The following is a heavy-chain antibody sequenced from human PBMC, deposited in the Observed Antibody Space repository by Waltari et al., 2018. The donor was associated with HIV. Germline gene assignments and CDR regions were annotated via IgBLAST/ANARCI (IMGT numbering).Heavy chain of an antibody. V-gene: IGHV3-7*01. D-gene: IGHD2-15*01. J-gene: IGHJ4*02. CDR1: GFTFSSYW. Sequence: EVQLVESGGGLVQPGGSLRLSCAASGFTFSSYWMTWVPQAPGKGLEWVANIKQDGSEKYYADSVKGRFTISRDNAKNSLYLQMNSLRAEDTAVYYCASLYCSGGSCYDYWGQGTLVTVSS. CDR2: IKQDGSEK. CDR3: ASLYCSGGSCYDY.